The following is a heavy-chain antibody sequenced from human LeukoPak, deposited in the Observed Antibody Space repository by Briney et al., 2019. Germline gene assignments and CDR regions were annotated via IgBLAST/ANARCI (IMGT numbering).Heavy chain of an antibody. V-gene: IGHV3-30*04. CDR3: AREVTGCYFDY. CDR1: GFTFSSYA. J-gene: IGHJ4*02. Sequence: TGGSLRLSCAASGFTFSSYAMHWVRQAPGKGLEWVAVISYDGSNKYYADSVKGRFTISRDNSKNTLYLQMNSLRAEDTAVYYCAREVTGCYFDYWGQGTLVTVSS. CDR2: ISYDGSNK. D-gene: IGHD3-10*01.